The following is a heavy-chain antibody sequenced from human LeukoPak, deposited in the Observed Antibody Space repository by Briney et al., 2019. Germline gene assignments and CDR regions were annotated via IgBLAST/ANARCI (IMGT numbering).Heavy chain of an antibody. CDR2: IYNSGST. CDR3: ARVRYCSTNRCYDREFDN. J-gene: IGHJ4*02. V-gene: IGHV4-61*08. Sequence: SQTLSLTCTVSGGSISSGGYYWSWIRQPPGKGLEWIGYIYNSGSTNYSPSLKSRVTISVDTSKNQFSLKLSSVTAADRAVYYCARVRYCSTNRCYDREFDNWGQGTLVTVSS. CDR1: GGSISSGGYY. D-gene: IGHD2-2*01.